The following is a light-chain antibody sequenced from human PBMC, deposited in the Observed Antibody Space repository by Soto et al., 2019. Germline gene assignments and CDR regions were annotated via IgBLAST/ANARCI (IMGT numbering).Light chain of an antibody. CDR1: QSVSSSY. CDR2: GAS. Sequence: EIVLTQSPGTLSLSPGERATLSCRASQSVSSSYLAWYQQKPGQAPSLLIYGASSRATGIPDRFSGSGSGTAFTLTISRLETEDFALYYCQQYGSSPRTFGQGTKVEIK. CDR3: QQYGSSPRT. V-gene: IGKV3-20*01. J-gene: IGKJ1*01.